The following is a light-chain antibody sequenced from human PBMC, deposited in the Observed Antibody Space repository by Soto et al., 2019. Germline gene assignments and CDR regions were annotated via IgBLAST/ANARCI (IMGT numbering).Light chain of an antibody. CDR2: IND. CDR3: ATWDDSLNAAV. CDR1: SSNIGAGYD. V-gene: IGLV1-40*01. J-gene: IGLJ7*01. Sequence: QSVLTQPPSVSGAPGQTITISCTGSSSNIGAGYDVHWYQQLPGRAPKLLIYINDQRPSGVPARFSGSTSGTSASLAISGLQSDDEAHYYCATWDDSLNAAVFGGGTQLTVL.